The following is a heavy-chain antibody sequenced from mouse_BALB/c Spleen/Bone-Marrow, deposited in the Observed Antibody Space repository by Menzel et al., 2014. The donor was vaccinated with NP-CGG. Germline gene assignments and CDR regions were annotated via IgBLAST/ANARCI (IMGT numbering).Heavy chain of an antibody. J-gene: IGHJ2*02. CDR2: IWNDGST. CDR3: AKHGGGYFDY. CDR1: GFSLXSYG. V-gene: IGHV2-6-1*01. Sequence: QVQLKESGPGLVAPSQRLSITCTISGFSLXSYGLHWVRQPPGKGLEWLTVIWNDGSTTYNSALKSRLTISKDNSKSQVFLKMNSLQTDDTGMYYCAKHGGGYFDYWGQGTSLTVSS.